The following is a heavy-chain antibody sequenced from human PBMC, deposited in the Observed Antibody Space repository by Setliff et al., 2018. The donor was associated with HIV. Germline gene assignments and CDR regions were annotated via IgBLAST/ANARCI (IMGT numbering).Heavy chain of an antibody. D-gene: IGHD3-9*01. CDR1: GLSVGDNY. CDR2: SYPGGAS. Sequence: GGSLRLSCVASGLSVGDNYVAWVRLAPGRGLEWVSVSYPGGASFYSDSVKGRFTISRDNAENSLYLQMNSLRAEDTAVYYCARDNGRYFDRGWFDPWGQGTLVTVSS. CDR3: ARDNGRYFDRGWFDP. V-gene: IGHV3-66*01. J-gene: IGHJ5*02.